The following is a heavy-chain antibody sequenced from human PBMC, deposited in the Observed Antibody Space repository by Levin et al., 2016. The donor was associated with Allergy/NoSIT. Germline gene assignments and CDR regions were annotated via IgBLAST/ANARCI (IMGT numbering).Heavy chain of an antibody. V-gene: IGHV6-1*01. D-gene: IGHD3-10*01. J-gene: IGHJ6*02. CDR1: GDSISKKSAA. CDR3: ARAGSFYDAIGYYGLDV. Sequence: SCVISGDSISKKSAAWNWVRQAPSRGLEWLGRTYFRSKWIFDYAATGKSRVTISADTSKNQVYLQVTSVTPADTAVYYCARAGSFYDAIGYYGLDVWGQGTTVTVSS. CDR2: TYFRSKWIF.